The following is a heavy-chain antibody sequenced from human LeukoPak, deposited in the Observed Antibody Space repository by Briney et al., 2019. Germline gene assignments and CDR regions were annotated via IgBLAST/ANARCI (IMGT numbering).Heavy chain of an antibody. J-gene: IGHJ5*02. D-gene: IGHD3-22*01. CDR2: ISYDGSNK. Sequence: GGSLRLSCAASGFTFSSYSMHWVRQAPGKGLGWVAVISYDGSNKYYADAVKGRFTISRDNSKNTLYLQMNSLRAEDTAVYYCARESSSGYLGFDPWGQGTLVTVSS. CDR3: ARESSSGYLGFDP. CDR1: GFTFSSYS. V-gene: IGHV3-30-3*01.